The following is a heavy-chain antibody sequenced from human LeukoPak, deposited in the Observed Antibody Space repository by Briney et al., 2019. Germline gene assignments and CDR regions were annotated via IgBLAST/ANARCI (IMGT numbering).Heavy chain of an antibody. V-gene: IGHV5-51*01. CDR2: IYPGDSDT. Sequence: PGESLKISCEASGYTFTTYWIGWVRQMPGKGLEWMGIIYPGDSDTRYSPSFQGQVTISADKSISTSYLQWSSLKASDTAIYYCARRTYNMDGVDVWGQGTTVTVSS. D-gene: IGHD5-24*01. CDR3: ARRTYNMDGVDV. J-gene: IGHJ6*02. CDR1: GYTFTTYW.